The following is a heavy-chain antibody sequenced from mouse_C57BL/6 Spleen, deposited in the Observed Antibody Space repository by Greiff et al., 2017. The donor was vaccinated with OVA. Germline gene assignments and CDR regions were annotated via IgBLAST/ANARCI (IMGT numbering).Heavy chain of an antibody. J-gene: IGHJ4*01. D-gene: IGHD1-1*01. V-gene: IGHV1-50*01. CDR3: ARGTTVVATEAMDY. Sequence: VKLKQPGAELVKPGASVKLSCKASGYTFTSYWMQWVKQRPGQGLEWIGEIDPSDSYTNYNQKFKGKATLTVDTSSSTAYMQLSSLTSEDSAVYYCARGTTVVATEAMDYWGQGTSVTVSS. CDR2: IDPSDSYT. CDR1: GYTFTSYW.